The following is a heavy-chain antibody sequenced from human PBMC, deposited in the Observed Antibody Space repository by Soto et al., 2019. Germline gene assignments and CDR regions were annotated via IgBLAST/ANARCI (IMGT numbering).Heavy chain of an antibody. V-gene: IGHV3-30*18. CDR2: VSYDGSNK. D-gene: IGHD1-26*01. CDR3: AKGGASDGTYYSDY. CDR1: GFSFSSFA. Sequence: QVQLVESGGGVVQPGRSLRLSCAASGFSFSSFAMQWVRQAPGKGLEWVAVVSYDGSNKYYADSVKGRFTISRDNSKNTLFLQMNSLRAEDMGVYYCAKGGASDGTYYSDYWGQGTLVTVSS. J-gene: IGHJ4*02.